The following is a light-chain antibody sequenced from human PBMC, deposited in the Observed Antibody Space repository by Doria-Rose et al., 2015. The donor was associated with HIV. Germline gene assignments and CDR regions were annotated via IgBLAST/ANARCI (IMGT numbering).Light chain of an antibody. CDR3: HQYGTSWT. J-gene: IGKJ1*01. V-gene: IGKV3-20*01. CDR1: QSFSSTY. CDR2: DGS. Sequence: TQSPGTLSLSPGARATPSCRASQSFSSTYLAWYQQKPGQAPSLLTYDGSTRATGIPDRFSASGSGTDFTLTINRLEPEDFALYYCHQYGTSWTFGQGTKVEI.